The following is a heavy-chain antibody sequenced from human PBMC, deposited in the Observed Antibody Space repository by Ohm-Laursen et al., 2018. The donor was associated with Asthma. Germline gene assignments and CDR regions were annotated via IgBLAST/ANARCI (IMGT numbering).Heavy chain of an antibody. CDR3: AAFSLVVYVDFDY. V-gene: IGHV3-30-3*01. J-gene: IGHJ4*02. D-gene: IGHD2-8*02. Sequence: SLRLSCSAFGFTFSSYAMSWVRQAPGKGLEWVAVISYDGSNKYYADSVKGRFTISRDNSKNTLYLQMNSLRAEDTAVYYCAAFSLVVYVDFDYWGQGTLVTVSS. CDR1: GFTFSSYA. CDR2: ISYDGSNK.